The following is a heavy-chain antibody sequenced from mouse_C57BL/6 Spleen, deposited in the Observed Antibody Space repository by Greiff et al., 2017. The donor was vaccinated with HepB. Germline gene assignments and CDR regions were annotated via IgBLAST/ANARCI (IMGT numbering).Heavy chain of an antibody. J-gene: IGHJ3*01. Sequence: QVQLKQPGAELVMPGASVKLSCKASGYTFTSYWMHWVKQRPGQGLEWIGEIDPSDSYTNYNQKFKGKSTLTVDKSSSTAYMQLSSLTSEDSAVYYCARSEDYSNYGGFAYWGQGTLVTVSA. CDR1: GYTFTSYW. D-gene: IGHD2-5*01. V-gene: IGHV1-69*01. CDR2: IDPSDSYT. CDR3: ARSEDYSNYGGFAY.